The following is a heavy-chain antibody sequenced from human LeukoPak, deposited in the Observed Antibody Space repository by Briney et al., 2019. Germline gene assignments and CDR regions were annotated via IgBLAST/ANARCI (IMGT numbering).Heavy chain of an antibody. CDR1: GGSISSSGYS. V-gene: IGHV4-39*01. CDR2: IYYSGST. D-gene: IGHD1-26*01. Sequence: SETLSLTCTVSGGSISSSGYSWGWIRQPPGKGLEWIGSIYYSGSTFYNPSLKSRVTISVDTSKNQFSLKLSSVTAAVTAVYYCARQGSVRSSDYWGQGTLVTAPS. J-gene: IGHJ4*02. CDR3: ARQGSVRSSDY.